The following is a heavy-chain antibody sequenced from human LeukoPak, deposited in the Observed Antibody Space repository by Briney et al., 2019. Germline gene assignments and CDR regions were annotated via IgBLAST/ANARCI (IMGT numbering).Heavy chain of an antibody. Sequence: GGSLRLSCAASGFTFSSYAMSWVRQAPGKGLEWVADIKQDGSEKNYVDSVKGRFTISRDNAKNSLSLQMNSLRAEDTAVYYCARKNYDSLSGGPKHFDYWGQGTLVTVSS. CDR2: IKQDGSEK. J-gene: IGHJ4*02. D-gene: IGHD3-3*01. CDR1: GFTFSSYA. CDR3: ARKNYDSLSGGPKHFDY. V-gene: IGHV3-7*01.